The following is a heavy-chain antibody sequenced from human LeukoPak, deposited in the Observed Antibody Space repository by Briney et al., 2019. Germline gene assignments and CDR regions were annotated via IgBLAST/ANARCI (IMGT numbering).Heavy chain of an antibody. CDR2: INHRGDT. V-gene: IGHV4-34*01. Sequence: SETLSLTCAVYGGSFSADYWSWIRQSPGKGLEWIAEINHRGDTNYNPSVKSRVSISADTSKNQFSLKVTSLTAADTAVYYCARGPTISETGYFDYWGQGTLVTVSS. CDR1: GGSFSADY. D-gene: IGHD1-1*01. CDR3: ARGPTISETGYFDY. J-gene: IGHJ4*03.